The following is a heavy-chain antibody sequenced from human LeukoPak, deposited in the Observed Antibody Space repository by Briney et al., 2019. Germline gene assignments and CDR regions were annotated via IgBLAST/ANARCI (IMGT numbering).Heavy chain of an antibody. V-gene: IGHV4-38-2*02. CDR1: GYSISSGYY. J-gene: IGHJ6*03. Sequence: SETLSLTCTVSGYSISSGYYWGWIRQPPGKGLEWIGEINHSGSTNYNPSLKSRVTISVDTSKNQFSLKLSSVTAADSAVYYCARYSTTWPNYYYYMDVWGKGTTVTVSS. CDR3: ARYSTTWPNYYYYMDV. D-gene: IGHD6-13*01. CDR2: INHSGST.